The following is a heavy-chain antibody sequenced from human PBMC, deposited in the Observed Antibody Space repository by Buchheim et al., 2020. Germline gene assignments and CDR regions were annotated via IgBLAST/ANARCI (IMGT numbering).Heavy chain of an antibody. Sequence: QVQLQESGPGLVKPSETLSLTCTVSGGSISSYYWSWIRQPPGKGLEWIGYIYYTGTTNYSPSLKSRLTISVDTSKNQFSLKLSSVTAADTAVYYCVRGGGLFDSWGQGTL. CDR2: IYYTGTT. CDR3: VRGGGLFDS. D-gene: IGHD3-16*01. J-gene: IGHJ4*02. V-gene: IGHV4-59*01. CDR1: GGSISSYY.